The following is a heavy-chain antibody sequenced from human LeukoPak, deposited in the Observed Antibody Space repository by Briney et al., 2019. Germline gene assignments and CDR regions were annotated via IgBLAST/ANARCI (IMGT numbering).Heavy chain of an antibody. Sequence: GGSLRLSCAASGFTFDAYAMSWVRQAPGKGLERVSGINWNGGRTGYADSVKGRFTISRDNAKNSLYLQMNSLRAEDTAVYYCARDGHGDYGDYWGQGTLVTVSS. CDR3: ARDGHGDYGDY. CDR2: INWNGGRT. J-gene: IGHJ4*02. CDR1: GFTFDAYA. D-gene: IGHD4-17*01. V-gene: IGHV3-20*04.